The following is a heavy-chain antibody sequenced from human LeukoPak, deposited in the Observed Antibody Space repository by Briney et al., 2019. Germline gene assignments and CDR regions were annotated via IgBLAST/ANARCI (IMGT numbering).Heavy chain of an antibody. V-gene: IGHV3-21*01. J-gene: IGHJ4*02. CDR2: ISSSSTYI. Sequence: GGSLRLSCAASGFTFSSYAMSWVRQAPGKGLEWVSSISSSSTYIYYADSVKGRFTISRDNAKNSLYLQMNSLRAEDTAVYYCARSKGGMVRGVIPSWGQGTLVTVSS. D-gene: IGHD3-10*01. CDR3: ARSKGGMVRGVIPS. CDR1: GFTFSSYA.